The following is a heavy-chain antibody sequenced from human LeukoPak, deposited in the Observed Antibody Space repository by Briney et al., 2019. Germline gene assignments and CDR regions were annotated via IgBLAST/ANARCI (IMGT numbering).Heavy chain of an antibody. D-gene: IGHD6-19*01. V-gene: IGHV3-30*04. CDR2: ISYDGSNK. J-gene: IGHJ4*02. CDR3: ARSVAGDY. CDR1: GFTFSSYA. Sequence: GGSLRLSCAASGFTFSSYAMHWVRQAPGKGLEWVAVISYDGSNKYYADSVKGRFTISRDNSKNTPYLQMTSLRAEDTAVYSCARSVAGDYWGQGTLVTVS.